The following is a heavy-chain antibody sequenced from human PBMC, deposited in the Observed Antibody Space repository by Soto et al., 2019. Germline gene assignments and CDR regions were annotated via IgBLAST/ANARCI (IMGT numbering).Heavy chain of an antibody. V-gene: IGHV3-33*01. Sequence: GGSLRLSCAASGFTFSSYGMHWVRQAPGKGLEWVAVIWYDGSNKYYADSVKGRFTISRDNSKNTLYLQMNSLRAEDTAVYYCARPSYDFWSGFWLGGMDVWGQGTTVTVSS. D-gene: IGHD3-3*01. CDR2: IWYDGSNK. CDR3: ARPSYDFWSGFWLGGMDV. CDR1: GFTFSSYG. J-gene: IGHJ6*02.